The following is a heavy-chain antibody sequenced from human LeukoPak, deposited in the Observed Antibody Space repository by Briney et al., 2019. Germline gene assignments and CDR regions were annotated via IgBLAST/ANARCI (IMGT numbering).Heavy chain of an antibody. CDR3: AAFAAGG. CDR1: GFTFSSAW. D-gene: IGHD2-15*01. CDR2: IKSKTDGGTA. J-gene: IGHJ4*02. V-gene: IGHV3-15*01. Sequence: GGSLRLSCAASGFTFSSAWISWVRQAPGKGLEWVGRIKSKTDGGTADYAAPVKGRITISRDDSNNTLDLQMNSLETEDTAVYYCAAFAAGGWGQGTLVTVSS.